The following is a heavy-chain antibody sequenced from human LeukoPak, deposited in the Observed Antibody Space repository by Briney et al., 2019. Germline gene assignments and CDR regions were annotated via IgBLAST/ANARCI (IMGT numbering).Heavy chain of an antibody. CDR1: GGSVSNGSYY. CDR2: IYYSGST. Sequence: SETLSLTCTVSGGSVSNGSYYWNWIRQPPGKGLEWIGYIYYSGSTNYNPSLKSRVTISVDTSKNQFSLKLSSVTAADTAVYYCARAGEYCSSTSCYAVLGAFDIWGQGTMDTVSS. J-gene: IGHJ3*02. D-gene: IGHD2-2*01. V-gene: IGHV4-61*01. CDR3: ARAGEYCSSTSCYAVLGAFDI.